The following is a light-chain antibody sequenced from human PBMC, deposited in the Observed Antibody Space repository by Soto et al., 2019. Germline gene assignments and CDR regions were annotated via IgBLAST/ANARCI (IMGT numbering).Light chain of an antibody. CDR2: AAS. V-gene: IGKV3-20*01. CDR1: QSVSSSY. CDR3: QQYGSSPRT. J-gene: IGKJ1*01. Sequence: IVLTQSPCPLSFPPGERATLSCKCSQSVSSSYLAWYQQKPGQAPRVLIYAASTRATGIPDRFSGSGSGTDFTLTISRLEPEDFAVYYCQQYGSSPRTLGQGTKVDI.